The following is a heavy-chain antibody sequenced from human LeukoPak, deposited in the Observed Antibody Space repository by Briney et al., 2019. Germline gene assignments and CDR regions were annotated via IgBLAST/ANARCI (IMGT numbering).Heavy chain of an antibody. Sequence: SETLSLTCTVSGGSISSGSYYWSWIRQPPGKGLEWIGYIYYSGSTYYNPSLKSRVTISVDTSKNQFSLKLSSVTAADTAVYYCARATYCSSTSCYPEDWGQGTLVTVSS. CDR2: IYYSGST. CDR3: ARATYCSSTSCYPED. D-gene: IGHD2-2*01. CDR1: GGSISSGSYY. V-gene: IGHV4-30-4*08. J-gene: IGHJ4*02.